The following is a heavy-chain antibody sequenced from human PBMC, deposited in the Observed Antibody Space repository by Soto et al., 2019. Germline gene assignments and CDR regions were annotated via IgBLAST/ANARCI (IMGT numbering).Heavy chain of an antibody. Sequence: GGSLRLCCAASGFTFSTYGMHWVRQAPGKGLEWVGLISYDGSYKYYAESMKGRFTISRDNSKNTLYLQLNSLRAADTAVYYCAKDPTYDSSGYYFYYGMDVWGQGTTVTVSS. CDR3: AKDPTYDSSGYYFYYGMDV. D-gene: IGHD3-22*01. J-gene: IGHJ6*02. CDR2: ISYDGSYK. V-gene: IGHV3-30*18. CDR1: GFTFSTYG.